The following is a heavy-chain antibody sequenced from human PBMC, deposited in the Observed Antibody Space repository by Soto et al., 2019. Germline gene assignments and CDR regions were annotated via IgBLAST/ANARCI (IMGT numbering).Heavy chain of an antibody. CDR3: ARDSYSSSWYRSAFDI. J-gene: IGHJ3*02. CDR2: TYYRSKWYN. Sequence: SQTLSLTCAISGDSVSINSAAWNWIRQSPSRGLEWLGRTYYRSKWYNDYAVSVKSRITINPDTSKNQFSLQLNSVTPEDTAVYYCARDSYSSSWYRSAFDIWGQGTMVTVSS. D-gene: IGHD6-13*01. CDR1: GDSVSINSAA. V-gene: IGHV6-1*01.